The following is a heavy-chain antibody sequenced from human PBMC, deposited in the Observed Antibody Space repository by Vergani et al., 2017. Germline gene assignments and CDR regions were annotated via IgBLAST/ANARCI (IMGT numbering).Heavy chain of an antibody. CDR2: ISAYNGNT. D-gene: IGHD2-21*02. V-gene: IGHV1-18*01. CDR1: GYTFTSYG. Sequence: QVQLVQSGAEVKKPGASVKVFCKASGYTFTSYGISWVRQAPGQGLEWRGWISAYNGNTNYAQKLQRRVTMTTDTSTSTAYMELRSLRSDDTAVYYCAREAYCGGDCYSRDYYYYGMDVWGQGTTVTVSS. J-gene: IGHJ6*02. CDR3: AREAYCGGDCYSRDYYYYGMDV.